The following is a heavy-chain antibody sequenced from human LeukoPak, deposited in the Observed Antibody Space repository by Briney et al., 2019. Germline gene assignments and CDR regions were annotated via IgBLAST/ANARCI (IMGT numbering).Heavy chain of an antibody. Sequence: SSVKVSCKASGGTFSSYAISWVRQAPGQGLEWMGGIIPIFGTANYAQKFQGRVTITMDESTSTAYMELSSLRSEDTAVYYCARASTSGSYRMFYYYYYMDVWGKGTTVTVSS. CDR3: ARASTSGSYRMFYYYYYMDV. D-gene: IGHD3-10*01. CDR1: GGTFSSYA. CDR2: IIPIFGTA. V-gene: IGHV1-69*05. J-gene: IGHJ6*03.